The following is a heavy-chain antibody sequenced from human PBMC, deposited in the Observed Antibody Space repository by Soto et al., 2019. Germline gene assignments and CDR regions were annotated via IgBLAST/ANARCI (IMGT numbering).Heavy chain of an antibody. CDR1: GYTFTSYG. D-gene: IGHD1-7*01. CDR2: INPSGGST. J-gene: IGHJ4*02. V-gene: IGHV1-46*01. CDR3: ARDWADRRTIDD. Sequence: ASVKVSCKASGYTFTSYGISWVRQAPGQGLEWMGIINPSGGSTSYAQKFQGRVTMTRDTSTSTVYMELSSLRSEDTAVYYCARDWADRRTIDDSGQGPRVTVSS.